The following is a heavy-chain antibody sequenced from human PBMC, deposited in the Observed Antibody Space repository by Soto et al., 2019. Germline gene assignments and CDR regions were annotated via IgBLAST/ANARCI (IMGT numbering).Heavy chain of an antibody. CDR2: IIPILGIA. D-gene: IGHD3-22*01. J-gene: IGHJ4*02. Sequence: QVQLVQSGAEVKKPGSSVKVSCKASGGTFSSYTISWVRQAPGQGLEWMGRIIPILGIANYAQKFQGRVTITADKSTSTAYMELSSLRSEDTAVYYWARGLSSSGYEYWGQGTLVTVSS. CDR1: GGTFSSYT. V-gene: IGHV1-69*02. CDR3: ARGLSSSGYEY.